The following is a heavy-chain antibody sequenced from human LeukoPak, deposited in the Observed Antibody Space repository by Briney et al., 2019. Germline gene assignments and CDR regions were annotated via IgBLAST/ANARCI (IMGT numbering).Heavy chain of an antibody. V-gene: IGHV1-69*06. CDR3: ARGNWNDDFGYYFDY. D-gene: IGHD1-1*01. Sequence: SVKVSCKASGGTFSSYAISWVRQAPGQGLEWMGGIIPIFGTANYAQKFQGRVTITADKSTSTAHMELSSLRSEDTAVYYCARGNWNDDFGYYFDYWGQGTLVTVSS. J-gene: IGHJ4*02. CDR1: GGTFSSYA. CDR2: IIPIFGTA.